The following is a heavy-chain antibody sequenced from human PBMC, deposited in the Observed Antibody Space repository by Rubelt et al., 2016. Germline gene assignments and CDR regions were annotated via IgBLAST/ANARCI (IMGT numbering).Heavy chain of an antibody. CDR1: GYTFTSYA. CDR3: ARVVVLTGTTSSGMDV. D-gene: IGHD1-7*01. Sequence: GSELKKPGASVKVSCKASGYTFTSYAMNWVRQAPGQGLEWMGWINTNTGNPTYAQGFTGRFVFSLDTSVSTAYLQISSRKAEGTAVYYCARVVVLTGTTSSGMDVWGQGTTVTVSS. V-gene: IGHV7-4-1*02. CDR2: INTNTGNP. J-gene: IGHJ6*02.